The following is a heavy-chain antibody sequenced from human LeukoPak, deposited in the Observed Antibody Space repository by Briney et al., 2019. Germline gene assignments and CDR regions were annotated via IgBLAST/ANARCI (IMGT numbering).Heavy chain of an antibody. Sequence: ASVKVSCKASGYTFTGYYMHWVRQAPGQGLEWMGWISAYNGNTNYAQKLQGRVTMTTDTSTSTAYMGLRSLRSDDTAVYYCARGGIAVAGLDYWGQGTLVTVSS. J-gene: IGHJ4*02. CDR3: ARGGIAVAGLDY. CDR2: ISAYNGNT. V-gene: IGHV1-18*04. D-gene: IGHD6-19*01. CDR1: GYTFTGYY.